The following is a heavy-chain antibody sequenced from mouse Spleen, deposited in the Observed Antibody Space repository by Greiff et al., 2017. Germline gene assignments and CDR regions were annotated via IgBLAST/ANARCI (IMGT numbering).Heavy chain of an antibody. V-gene: IGHV1-61*01. CDR2: IDPSDSET. CDR1: GYTFTSYW. CDR3: ARSGLGRGGFDY. J-gene: IGHJ2*01. D-gene: IGHD4-1*01. Sequence: VQWVESGAELVRPGASVKLSCKASGYTFTSYWMNWVKQRPGQGLEWIGMIDPSDSETHYNQMFKDKATLTVDKSSSTAYMQLSSLTSEDSAVYYCARSGLGRGGFDYWGQGTTLTVSS.